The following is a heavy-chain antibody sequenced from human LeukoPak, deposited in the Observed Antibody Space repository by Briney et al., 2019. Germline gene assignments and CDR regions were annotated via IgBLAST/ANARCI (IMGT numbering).Heavy chain of an antibody. Sequence: GGSLRLSCAASGFTFSTYSMNWVRQAPGKGLEWVLSISSSSSYIYYADSVKGRFTISRDNAKNSLYLQMNSLRAEDTAVYYCARDPGGLPYDFWGQGTLVTVSS. CDR1: GFTFSTYS. J-gene: IGHJ4*02. CDR2: ISSSSSYI. CDR3: ARDPGGLPYDF. D-gene: IGHD4-11*01. V-gene: IGHV3-21*01.